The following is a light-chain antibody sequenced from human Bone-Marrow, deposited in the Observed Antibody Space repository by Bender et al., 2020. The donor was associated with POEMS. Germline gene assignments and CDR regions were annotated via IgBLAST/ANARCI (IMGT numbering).Light chain of an antibody. V-gene: IGLV2-14*01. Sequence: QSALTQPASVSGSPGQSLTISCTGTSSDVGPYNYVSWYQQYPGKAPKLIIYEVTNRPSGISNRFSASESGSTASLTISGLKAADEADYYCSSYTSSSTVVFGGGTKLTVL. J-gene: IGLJ3*02. CDR3: SSYTSSSTVV. CDR1: SSDVGPYNY. CDR2: EVT.